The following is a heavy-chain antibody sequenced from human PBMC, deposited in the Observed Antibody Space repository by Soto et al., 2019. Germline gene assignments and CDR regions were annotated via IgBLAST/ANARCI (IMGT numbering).Heavy chain of an antibody. CDR2: IYYSGST. J-gene: IGHJ4*02. V-gene: IGHV4-39*01. Sequence: QLQLQESGPGLVKPSETLSLTCTVSGGSISSSSYYWGWIRQPPGKGLEWIGSIYYSGSTYYNPSLKSRVTISVDTSKNQFSLKLSSVTAADTAVYYCARRYGWFGELVDYWGQGTLVTVSS. D-gene: IGHD3-10*01. CDR3: ARRYGWFGELVDY. CDR1: GGSISSSSYY.